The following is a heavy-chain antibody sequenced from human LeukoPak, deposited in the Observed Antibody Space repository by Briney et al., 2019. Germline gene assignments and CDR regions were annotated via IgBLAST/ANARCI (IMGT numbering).Heavy chain of an antibody. CDR3: ARVGTDFWSGSWFGEDGHYYYYMDV. V-gene: IGHV3-30*02. CDR2: IRNDRSII. D-gene: IGHD3-3*01. J-gene: IGHJ6*03. CDR1: GFTFSSYG. Sequence: PGGSLRLSCAASGFTFSSYGMHWIRQAPGKGLEWVAFIRNDRSIIYNADSVKGRFTISRDNSKNTLYLQMNSLRAEDTAVYYCARVGTDFWSGSWFGEDGHYYYYMDVWGKGTTVTVSS.